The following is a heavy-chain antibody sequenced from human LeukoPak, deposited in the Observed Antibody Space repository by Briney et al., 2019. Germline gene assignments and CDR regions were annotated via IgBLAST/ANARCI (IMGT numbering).Heavy chain of an antibody. V-gene: IGHV4-4*07. CDR2: IYASGNT. CDR1: GGSISSYD. Sequence: SETLSLTCTVSGGSISSYDWSWIRQPAGKGPEWIGRIYASGNTRYNPSLKSRLTMSVDTSKNQFSLKLSSVTAADTAVYYCARDPYSGYGRFDYWGQGTLVTVSS. J-gene: IGHJ4*02. D-gene: IGHD5-12*01. CDR3: ARDPYSGYGRFDY.